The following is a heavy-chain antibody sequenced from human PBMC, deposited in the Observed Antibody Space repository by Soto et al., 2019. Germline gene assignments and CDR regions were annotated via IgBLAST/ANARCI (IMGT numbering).Heavy chain of an antibody. CDR3: ARDKYYYGSGKDGMDV. V-gene: IGHV4-34*01. D-gene: IGHD3-10*01. Sequence: SETLSLTCTVYGTSFSCYHWSWIRQTPEKGLEWIGEINHSGSIHYNPSLLSRVTMSVDTSKNQFSLKMRSVTAADTAVYYCARDKYYYGSGKDGMDVWGQGTTVTVSS. CDR1: GTSFSCYH. CDR2: INHSGSI. J-gene: IGHJ6*02.